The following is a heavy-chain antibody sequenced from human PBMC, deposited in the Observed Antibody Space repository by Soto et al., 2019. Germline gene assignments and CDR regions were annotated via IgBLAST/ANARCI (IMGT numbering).Heavy chain of an antibody. V-gene: IGHV1-46*01. Sequence: GASVKVSCKASGYTFTSYYIHWVRQAPGQGLEWMGIVTPTGDYTAYAQKFQGRVTMTRDMSATTVYMELSSLTSEDTAVYYCTRRPPSTGHPGLYAFDIWGQGTMVTVS. CDR3: TRRPPSTGHPGLYAFDI. J-gene: IGHJ3*02. CDR1: GYTFTSYY. D-gene: IGHD2-8*02. CDR2: VTPTGDYT.